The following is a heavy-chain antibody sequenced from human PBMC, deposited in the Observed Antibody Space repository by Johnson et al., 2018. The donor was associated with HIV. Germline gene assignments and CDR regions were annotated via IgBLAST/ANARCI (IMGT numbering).Heavy chain of an antibody. Sequence: LRLSCAASGFTFSSYGMHWVRQAPGKGLEWVAFISYDGSNKYYGDSVKGRFTISRDTSKNTLYLQMNSLRAEDTAVYYCAKDLASYSSFWPPAFDVWGQGTMVTVSS. CDR1: GFTFSSYG. CDR3: AKDLASYSSFWPPAFDV. V-gene: IGHV3-30*12. CDR2: ISYDGSNK. J-gene: IGHJ3*01. D-gene: IGHD6-6*01.